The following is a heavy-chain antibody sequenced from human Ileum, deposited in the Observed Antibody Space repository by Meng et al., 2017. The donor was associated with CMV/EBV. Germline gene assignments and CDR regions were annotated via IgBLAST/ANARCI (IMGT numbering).Heavy chain of an antibody. J-gene: IGHJ4*02. CDR2: IIAIFKTP. D-gene: IGHD5-24*01. Sequence: QGQLFKPGAEVKGPGSSMKVSCKSSGGSVNNYAFNWVRQAPGQGLEWMGGIIAIFKTPNYAQKFQGRLTITADESTGTSYMELTSLTSEDTAVYYCARGFLNGYQPFDYWGQGTLVTVSS. CDR3: ARGFLNGYQPFDY. CDR1: GGSVNNYA. V-gene: IGHV1-69*12.